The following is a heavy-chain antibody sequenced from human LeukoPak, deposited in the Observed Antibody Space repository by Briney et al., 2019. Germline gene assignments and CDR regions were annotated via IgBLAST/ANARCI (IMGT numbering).Heavy chain of an antibody. CDR1: GGSISSGDCY. CDR3: AREALRPSRWFDP. V-gene: IGHV4-30-4*01. D-gene: IGHD4-17*01. J-gene: IGHJ5*02. Sequence: PSETLSLTCTVSGGSISSGDCYWSWIRQPPGKGLEWIGYIYYSGSTYYNPSLKSRVTISVDTSNNQFSLKLSSVTAADTAVYYCAREALRPSRWFDPWGQGTLVTVSS. CDR2: IYYSGST.